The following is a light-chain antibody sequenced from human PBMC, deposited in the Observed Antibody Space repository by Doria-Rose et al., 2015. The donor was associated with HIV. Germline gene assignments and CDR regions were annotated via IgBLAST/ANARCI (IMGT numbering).Light chain of an antibody. Sequence: SSLSASVGDRVTITCRASQNINNYLNWYQQKPGKAPKLLIFAASTLQTGVPSRFSGGGSGTEFTLTITSLQPEDFAIYSCQQSYSTLPITFGQGTRLEIK. V-gene: IGKV1-39*01. CDR1: QNINNY. CDR2: AAS. CDR3: QQSYSTLPIT. J-gene: IGKJ5*01.